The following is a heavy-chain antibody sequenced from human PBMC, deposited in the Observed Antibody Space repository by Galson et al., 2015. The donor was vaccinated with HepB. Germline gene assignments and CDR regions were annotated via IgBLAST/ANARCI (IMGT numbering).Heavy chain of an antibody. CDR3: ARGAAATRGAFDI. J-gene: IGHJ3*02. D-gene: IGHD2-15*01. CDR1: GGSISSYY. CDR2: IYYSGST. Sequence: QVQLQESGPGLVKPSETLSLTCTVSGGSISSYYWSWIRQPPGKGLEWIGYIYYSGSTNYNPSLKSRVTISVDTSKNQFSLKLSSVTAADTAVYYCARGAAATRGAFDIWGQGTMVTVSS. V-gene: IGHV4-59*08.